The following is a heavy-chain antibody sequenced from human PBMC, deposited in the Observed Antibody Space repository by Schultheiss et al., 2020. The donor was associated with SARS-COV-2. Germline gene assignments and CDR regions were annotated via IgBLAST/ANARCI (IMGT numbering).Heavy chain of an antibody. CDR1: GGSISSGGYY. CDR3: ARGWVYCSSTSCNYWFDP. J-gene: IGHJ5*02. V-gene: IGHV4-61*08. Sequence: SETLSLTCTVSGGSISSGGYYWGWIRQPPGKGLEWIGYIYYSGSTNYNPSLKSRVTISVDTSKNQFSLKLSSVTAADTAVYYCARGWVYCSSTSCNYWFDPWGQGTLVTVSS. CDR2: IYYSGST. D-gene: IGHD2-2*01.